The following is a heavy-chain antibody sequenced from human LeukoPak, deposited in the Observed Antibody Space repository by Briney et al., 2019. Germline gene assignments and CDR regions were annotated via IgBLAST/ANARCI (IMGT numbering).Heavy chain of an antibody. Sequence: GASVKVSCKASGYTFANYFIHWVRQAPGQGLEWMGIINPSGGRTSYAQKFQGRVTMTEDTSTDTAYMELSSLRSEDTAVYYCASTRPSRVAFDIWGQGTMVTVSS. CDR2: INPSGGRT. J-gene: IGHJ3*02. CDR3: ASTRPSRVAFDI. CDR1: GYTFANYF. V-gene: IGHV1-46*01.